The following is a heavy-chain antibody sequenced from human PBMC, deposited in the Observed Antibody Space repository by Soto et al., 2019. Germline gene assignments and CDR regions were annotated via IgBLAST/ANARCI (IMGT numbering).Heavy chain of an antibody. Sequence: PSQTLSLTCAISGASVSSNSAAWNWIRQSPSRGLEWLGRTYYRSKWYNDYAVSVKSRITINPDTSKNQFSLQLNSVTPEDTAVYYCARDIRTRVDIVANAFSGYSSGWGYNYYYYYMDVWGKGTTVTVSS. CDR3: ARDIRTRVDIVANAFSGYSSGWGYNYYYYYMDV. V-gene: IGHV6-1*01. D-gene: IGHD6-19*01. CDR1: GASVSSNSAA. J-gene: IGHJ6*03. CDR2: TYYRSKWYN.